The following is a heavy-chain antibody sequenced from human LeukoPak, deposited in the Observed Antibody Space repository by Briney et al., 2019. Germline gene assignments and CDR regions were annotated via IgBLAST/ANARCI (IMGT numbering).Heavy chain of an antibody. D-gene: IGHD5-18*01. CDR3: ARWGGYSYGFTRGFDI. CDR2: IYYSGST. V-gene: IGHV4-59*01. J-gene: IGHJ3*02. Sequence: SETLSLTCTVSGGSISSYYWSWIRQPPGKGLEWIGYIYYSGSTNYNPSLKSRVTISVDTSKNQISLKLSSVTAADTAVYYCARWGGYSYGFTRGFDIWGHGTMVTVSS. CDR1: GGSISSYY.